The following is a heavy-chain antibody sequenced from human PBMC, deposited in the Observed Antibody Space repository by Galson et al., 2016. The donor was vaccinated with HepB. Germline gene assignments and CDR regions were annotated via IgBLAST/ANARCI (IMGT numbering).Heavy chain of an antibody. J-gene: IGHJ6*02. Sequence: ETLSLTCTVSSDPVTSGTYYWSWVRQSPGKGLDWIGYIHDSGNTNYNPSIKSRVTISRDTSKNQFFLELTSVTAADTAVYYCTRDEGFYNGMDVWGQGTTVTVAS. D-gene: IGHD2-2*02. CDR1: SDPVTSGTYY. CDR2: IHDSGNT. V-gene: IGHV4-61*01. CDR3: TRDEGFYNGMDV.